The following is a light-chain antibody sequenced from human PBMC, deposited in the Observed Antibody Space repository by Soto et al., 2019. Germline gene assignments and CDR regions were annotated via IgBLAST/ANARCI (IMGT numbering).Light chain of an antibody. CDR1: QSIGRF. CDR2: DAS. J-gene: IGKJ1*01. CDR3: QQCYMGWT. Sequence: DIQMTQSPSTLSASVGGRVTTTCRASQSIGRFLAWYQHQPGKAPKLLIYDASTLESGVPSRFSGTGSGTEFTFSITSLQPEDFGTYYCQQCYMGWTFGQGTKVDI. V-gene: IGKV1-5*01.